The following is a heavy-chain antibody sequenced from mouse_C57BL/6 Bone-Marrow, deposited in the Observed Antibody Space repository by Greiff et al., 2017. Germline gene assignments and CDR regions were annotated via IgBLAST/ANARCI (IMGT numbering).Heavy chain of an antibody. CDR2: ISSGGSYT. Sequence: EVKLVESGGDLVKPGGSLKLSCAASGFTFSSSGMSWVRQTPDKRLEWVATISSGGSYTYYPDSVKGRFTISRDNAKNTLYLQMSSLKSEDTAMYYCAGQTTWVYFDYWGQGTTLTVSS. D-gene: IGHD1-1*01. V-gene: IGHV5-6*02. CDR3: AGQTTWVYFDY. CDR1: GFTFSSSG. J-gene: IGHJ2*01.